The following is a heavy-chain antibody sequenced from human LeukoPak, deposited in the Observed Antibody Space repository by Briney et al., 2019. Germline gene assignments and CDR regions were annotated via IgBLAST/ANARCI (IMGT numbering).Heavy chain of an antibody. J-gene: IGHJ3*02. CDR1: GYTFTGYY. CDR2: INPNSGGT. Sequence: ASVKVSCKASGYTFTGYYMHWVRQAPGQGLEWMGWINPNSGGTNYAQKFQGRVTMTRDTSISTAYMELSRLRSDDTAVYYCARDQQFDFWSGPDAFDIWGQGTMVTVSP. CDR3: ARDQQFDFWSGPDAFDI. V-gene: IGHV1-2*02. D-gene: IGHD3-3*01.